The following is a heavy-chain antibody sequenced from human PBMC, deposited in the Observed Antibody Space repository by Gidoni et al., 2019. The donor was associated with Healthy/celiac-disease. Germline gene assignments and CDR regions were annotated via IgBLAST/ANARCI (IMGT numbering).Heavy chain of an antibody. D-gene: IGHD5-12*01. CDR1: GYSFTSSW. CDR3: ARHGYESSLDY. CDR2: IYPVDSDT. Sequence: EVQLVQPGAEVKKPGESLNISCKGSGYSFTSSWHAWVRQMTGKGLEWMWIIYPVDSDTRDSPSFQGQVTISADKSSSTAYLQWSSLKASDTAMYYCARHGYESSLDYWGQGTLVTVSS. V-gene: IGHV5-51*01. J-gene: IGHJ4*02.